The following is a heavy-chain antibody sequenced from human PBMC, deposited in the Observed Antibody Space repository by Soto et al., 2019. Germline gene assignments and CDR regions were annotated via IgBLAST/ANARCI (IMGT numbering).Heavy chain of an antibody. CDR1: GYSFTSYW. D-gene: IGHD3-3*01. J-gene: IGHJ3*02. CDR2: IYPGDSDT. Sequence: GESLKISCKGPGYSFTSYWIGWVRQMPGKGLEWMGIIYPGDSDTRYSPSFQGQVTISADKSISTAYLQWSSLKASDTAMYYCARRAYDFWSGYYIDAFDIWGQGTMVTVSS. CDR3: ARRAYDFWSGYYIDAFDI. V-gene: IGHV5-51*01.